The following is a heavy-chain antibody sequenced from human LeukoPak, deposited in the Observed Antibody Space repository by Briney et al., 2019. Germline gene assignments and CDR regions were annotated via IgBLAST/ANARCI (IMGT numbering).Heavy chain of an antibody. Sequence: PGGSLRLSCAASGFTFSSHAMGWVRQAPGKGLELVSAIGGSGGSTYYADSVKGRFTIPRDNSKNTLYLQMNSLRAEDTALYYCARDPGVVAFHYFDYWGQGTLVTVSS. CDR1: GFTFSSHA. J-gene: IGHJ4*02. D-gene: IGHD3-3*01. CDR3: ARDPGVVAFHYFDY. V-gene: IGHV3-23*01. CDR2: IGGSGGST.